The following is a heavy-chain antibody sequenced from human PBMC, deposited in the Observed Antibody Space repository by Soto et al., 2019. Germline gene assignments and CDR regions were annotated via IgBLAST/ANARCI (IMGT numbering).Heavy chain of an antibody. J-gene: IGHJ4*02. CDR3: ARGKEKGNWNDVVDY. CDR1: GFTFSSYS. CDR2: ISSSSSYI. D-gene: IGHD1-1*01. V-gene: IGHV3-21*01. Sequence: GGSLRLSCAASGFTFSSYSMNWVRQAPGKGLEWVSSISSSSSYIYYADSVKGRFTISRDNAKNSLYLQMNSLRAEDTAVYYCARGKEKGNWNDVVDYWGQGTLVTVSS.